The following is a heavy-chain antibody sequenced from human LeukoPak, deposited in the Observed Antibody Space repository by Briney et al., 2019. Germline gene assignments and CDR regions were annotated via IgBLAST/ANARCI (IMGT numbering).Heavy chain of an antibody. CDR3: ARAHSGSALSYFDY. Sequence: GRSLRLSCAASGFTFSSYGMHWVRQAPGKGLEWVAVIWYDGSNKYYVDSVKGRFTISRDNSKNTLYLQMNSLRADDTAVYYCARAHSGSALSYFDYWGQGTLVTVSS. J-gene: IGHJ4*02. D-gene: IGHD1-26*01. V-gene: IGHV3-33*01. CDR1: GFTFSSYG. CDR2: IWYDGSNK.